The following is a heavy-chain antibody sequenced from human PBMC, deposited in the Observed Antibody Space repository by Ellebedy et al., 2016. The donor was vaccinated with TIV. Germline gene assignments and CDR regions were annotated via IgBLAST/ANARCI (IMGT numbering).Heavy chain of an antibody. Sequence: SETLSLTCTVSGGSISSGGYYWSWIRQHPGKGLEWIGYIYYSGSTYYNPSLKSRVTISVDTSKNQFSLKLSSVTAADTAVYYCAREGNSGYDSDGFDYWGQGTLVTVSS. CDR2: IYYSGST. D-gene: IGHD5-12*01. J-gene: IGHJ4*02. V-gene: IGHV4-31*03. CDR1: GGSISSGGYY. CDR3: AREGNSGYDSDGFDY.